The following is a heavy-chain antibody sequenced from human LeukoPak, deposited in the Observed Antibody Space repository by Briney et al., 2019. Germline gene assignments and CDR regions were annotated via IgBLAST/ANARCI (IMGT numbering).Heavy chain of an antibody. Sequence: GGSLRLSCAASGFTFSSYAMSWVRQAPGKGLEWVSAISGSGGSTYYADSVKGRSTISRDNSKNTLYLQMNSLRAEDTAVYYCAKATGSLITIFGVVDHYFDYWGQGTLVTVSS. J-gene: IGHJ4*02. CDR3: AKATGSLITIFGVVDHYFDY. CDR1: GFTFSSYA. D-gene: IGHD3-3*01. V-gene: IGHV3-23*01. CDR2: ISGSGGST.